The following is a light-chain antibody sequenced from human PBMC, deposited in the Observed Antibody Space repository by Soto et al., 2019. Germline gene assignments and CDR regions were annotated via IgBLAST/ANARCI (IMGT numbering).Light chain of an antibody. V-gene: IGLV1-40*01. CDR2: GSS. CDR3: QSYDSSLSVVV. Sequence: QLVLTQPPSVSGAPGQRVTISCTGSSSNIGAGYDVHWYQHLPGTAPKLLIYGSSNRPSGVPDRFSGSKSGTSASLAITGLQAEDEADYYCQSYDSSLSVVVFGGGTKVTVL. CDR1: SSNIGAGYD. J-gene: IGLJ2*01.